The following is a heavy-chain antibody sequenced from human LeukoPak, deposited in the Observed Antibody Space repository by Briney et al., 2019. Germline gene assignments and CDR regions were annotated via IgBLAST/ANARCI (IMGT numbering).Heavy chain of an antibody. V-gene: IGHV1-18*01. CDR2: ISAYNGNT. CDR3: ARDRYSGSYFDY. D-gene: IGHD1-26*01. J-gene: IGHJ4*02. Sequence: ASVTVSCKSSGYTFTSYGISWVRQAPGQRLEWMGWISAYNGNTTYAQKIQSRVTMTTDTSTSTAYMELRSLRSDDTAVYYCARDRYSGSYFDYWGQGTLVTVSS. CDR1: GYTFTSYG.